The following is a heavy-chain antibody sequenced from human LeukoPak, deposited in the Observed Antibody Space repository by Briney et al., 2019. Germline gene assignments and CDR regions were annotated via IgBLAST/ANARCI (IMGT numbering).Heavy chain of an antibody. J-gene: IGHJ4*02. CDR1: GYTFTHYA. CDR2: VNGGNGYT. D-gene: IGHD2-15*01. Sequence: GASVKVSCKASGYTFTHYAMHWVRQAPGQRLEWMGWVNGGNGYTEYSQKFQGRVTITRDTSASTAYMELVSLTSEDTAVYYCARGYCSGGSCYSWDYWGQGTLVTVSA. CDR3: ARGYCSGGSCYSWDY. V-gene: IGHV1-3*01.